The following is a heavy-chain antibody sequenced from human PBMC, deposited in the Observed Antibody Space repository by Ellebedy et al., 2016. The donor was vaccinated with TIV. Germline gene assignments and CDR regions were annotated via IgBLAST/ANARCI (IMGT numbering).Heavy chain of an antibody. CDR2: TSSDGGNK. CDR1: GFIFSNYA. J-gene: IGHJ6*02. D-gene: IGHD6-19*01. Sequence: PGGSLRLSCAASGFIFSNYAMHWVRQAPGKGLEWVAVTSSDGGNKFYAGSVKGRLTISRDNSKNTLYLHFNSVRADDTAVYYCARVSWLQDGMDVWGQGTTVTVSS. V-gene: IGHV3-30-3*01. CDR3: ARVSWLQDGMDV.